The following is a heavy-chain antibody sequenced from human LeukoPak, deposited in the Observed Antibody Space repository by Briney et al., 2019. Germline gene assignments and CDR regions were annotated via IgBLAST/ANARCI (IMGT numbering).Heavy chain of an antibody. V-gene: IGHV3-23*01. CDR1: GITFSTYA. D-gene: IGHD5-18*01. Sequence: GGSLRLSCAASGITFSTYAMTWVRQAPGKGLEWVSAITGNGASTYYADSVKGRFTISRDNSKNTLYLQMNSLRGEDTAVYNCAKLSGYSYGYGHHLDFWGQGSLGTVSS. J-gene: IGHJ4*02. CDR2: ITGNGAST. CDR3: AKLSGYSYGYGHHLDF.